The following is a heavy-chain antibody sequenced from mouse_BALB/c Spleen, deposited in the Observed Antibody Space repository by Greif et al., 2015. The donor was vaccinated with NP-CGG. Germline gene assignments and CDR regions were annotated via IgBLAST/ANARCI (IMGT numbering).Heavy chain of an antibody. D-gene: IGHD2-1*01. V-gene: IGHV5-6-4*01. CDR2: ISSGGSYT. J-gene: IGHJ2*01. CDR1: GFTFSSYT. Sequence: EVQRVESGGGLVKPGGSLKLSCAASGFTFSSYTMTWVRQTPEKRLEWVATISSGGSYTYYPDSVKGRFTISRDNAKNTLYLQMSSLKSEDTAMYYCTRDGGNYVRYWGQGTTLTVSS. CDR3: TRDGGNYVRY.